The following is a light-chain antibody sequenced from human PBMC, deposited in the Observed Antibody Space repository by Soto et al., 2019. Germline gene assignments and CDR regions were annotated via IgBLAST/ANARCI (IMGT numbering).Light chain of an antibody. V-gene: IGKV1-5*03. CDR1: QTISSW. J-gene: IGKJ2*01. CDR3: QQYNSYSPYT. Sequence: DIQMTQSPSTLSASVGDRVTITCRASQTISSWLAWYQQKPGKAPKLLIYKASILESGVPSRFSGGESGTEFTLTISSLQPDDFATYYCQQYNSYSPYTFGQGTKLEIK. CDR2: KAS.